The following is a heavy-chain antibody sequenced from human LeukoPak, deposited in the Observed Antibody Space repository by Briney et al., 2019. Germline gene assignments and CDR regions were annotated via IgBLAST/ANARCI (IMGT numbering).Heavy chain of an antibody. V-gene: IGHV3-23*01. J-gene: IGHJ4*02. Sequence: GGSLRLSCAASGFTFSSYAMSWVRQAPGKGLEWVSAISGSGGSTYYADSVKGRFTISRDNSKNTLYLQMNSLRAEDTAVYYCAKDGITARPGGYYFDYWGQGTPVTVSS. CDR3: AKDGITARPGGYYFDY. D-gene: IGHD6-6*01. CDR1: GFTFSSYA. CDR2: ISGSGGST.